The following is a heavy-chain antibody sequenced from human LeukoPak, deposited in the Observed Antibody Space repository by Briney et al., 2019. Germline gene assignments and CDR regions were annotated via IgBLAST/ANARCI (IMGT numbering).Heavy chain of an antibody. D-gene: IGHD1-26*01. J-gene: IGHJ3*02. V-gene: IGHV3-53*01. Sequence: PGGSLKLSCAASGFTVSSNYMSWVRQAPGKGLEWVSVIYSGGSTYYADSVKGRFTISRDNSKNTLYLQMNSLRGEDTAVYYCARGGDIVGATRSAFDIWGQGTMVTVSS. CDR3: ARGGDIVGATRSAFDI. CDR1: GFTVSSNY. CDR2: IYSGGST.